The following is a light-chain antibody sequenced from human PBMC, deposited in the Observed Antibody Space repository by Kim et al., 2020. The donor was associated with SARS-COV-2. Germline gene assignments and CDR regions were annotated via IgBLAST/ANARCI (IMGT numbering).Light chain of an antibody. J-gene: IGLJ2*01. V-gene: IGLV1-44*01. Sequence: GQRVTISCSGSSSNIASNTVNWYQQLPGTAPKLLIYSNNQRPSGVPDRISGSKSGTSASLAISGLQSEDEADYYCAAWDGSLNGVVFGGGTQLTVL. CDR2: SNN. CDR1: SSNIASNT. CDR3: AAWDGSLNGVV.